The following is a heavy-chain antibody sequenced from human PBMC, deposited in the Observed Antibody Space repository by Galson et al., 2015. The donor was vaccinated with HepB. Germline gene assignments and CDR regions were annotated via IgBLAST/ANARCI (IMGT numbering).Heavy chain of an antibody. CDR3: VRSPGGGFDY. Sequence: SLRLSCAASGFTFTSYWMHWVRQAPGRGLVWVSRINSDGTSSTYADSVKGRFTISRDNAKNTLYLQMKSLRAEDTAVYYCVRSPGGGFDYWGQGILVSVSS. CDR1: GFTFTSYW. J-gene: IGHJ4*02. V-gene: IGHV3-74*03. D-gene: IGHD3-10*01. CDR2: INSDGTSS.